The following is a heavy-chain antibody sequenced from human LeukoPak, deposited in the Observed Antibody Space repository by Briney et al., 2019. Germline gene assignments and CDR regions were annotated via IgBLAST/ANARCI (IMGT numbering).Heavy chain of an antibody. V-gene: IGHV1-69*13. Sequence: SVKVSCKASGGTFSSYAISWVRQAPGQRLEWMGGIIPIFGTANYAQKFQGRVTITADESTSTAHMELSSLRSEDTAVYYCARDRVALWFGELPTAAFDYWGQGTLVTVSS. CDR1: GGTFSSYA. CDR2: IIPIFGTA. J-gene: IGHJ4*02. D-gene: IGHD3-10*01. CDR3: ARDRVALWFGELPTAAFDY.